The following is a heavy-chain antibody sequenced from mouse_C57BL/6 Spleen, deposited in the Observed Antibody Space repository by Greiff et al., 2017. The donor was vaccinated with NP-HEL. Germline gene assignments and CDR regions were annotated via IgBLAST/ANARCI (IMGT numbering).Heavy chain of an antibody. CDR3: ARGADYDEGFAY. D-gene: IGHD2-4*01. Sequence: VKLQQPGAELVKPGASVKLSCKASGYTFTSYWMHWVKQRPGRGLEWIGRIDPNSGGTKYNEKFKSKATLTVDKPSSTAYMQLSSLTSEDSAVYYCARGADYDEGFAYWGQGTLVTVSA. CDR2: IDPNSGGT. CDR1: GYTFTSYW. V-gene: IGHV1-72*01. J-gene: IGHJ3*01.